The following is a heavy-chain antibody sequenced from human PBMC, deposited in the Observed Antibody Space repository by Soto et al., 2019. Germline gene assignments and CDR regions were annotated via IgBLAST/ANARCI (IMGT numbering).Heavy chain of an antibody. J-gene: IGHJ4*02. CDR2: IRTYNGNT. CDR1: GYRITSYV. CDR3: ARDWGIAVAGTGLGY. D-gene: IGHD6-19*01. Sequence: ASVKVSCTASGYRITSYVIIWVRQAPGQGLEWMGWIRTYNGNTNYGQKFLDRVTMTTDTSTSTAYMELRSLRSDDTAVYYCARDWGIAVAGTGLGYWGQGTLVTVSS. V-gene: IGHV1-18*01.